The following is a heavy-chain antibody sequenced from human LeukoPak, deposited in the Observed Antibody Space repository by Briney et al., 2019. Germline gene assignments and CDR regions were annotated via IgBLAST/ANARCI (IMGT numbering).Heavy chain of an antibody. CDR3: ARVLWNGDYPRFDY. J-gene: IGHJ4*02. CDR2: IYSGGTT. V-gene: IGHV3-53*01. CDR1: GFSVSSNY. Sequence: RGSLRLSCAASGFSVSSNYMNWVRQAPGKGLEWVSIIYSGGTTYYADSVKGRFTISRDNSKNTLYLQMNSLRVEDTAVYYCARVLWNGDYPRFDYWGQGTLVTVSS. D-gene: IGHD4-17*01.